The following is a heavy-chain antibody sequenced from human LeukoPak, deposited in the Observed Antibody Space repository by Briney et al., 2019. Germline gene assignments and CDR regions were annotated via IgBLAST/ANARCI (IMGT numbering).Heavy chain of an antibody. D-gene: IGHD2-2*01. CDR3: VRDDCSSSSCPFDF. Sequence: GGSLRLSFAASGFTFSLYTMNWVRRAPGKGLEWVSSISSNGNYIHYADSVKGRFTISRDNAKTSVYLEMNSLRAEDTGLYFCVRDDCSSSSCPFDFWGQGVLLTVSS. CDR2: ISSNGNYI. CDR1: GFTFSLYT. V-gene: IGHV3-21*01. J-gene: IGHJ4*02.